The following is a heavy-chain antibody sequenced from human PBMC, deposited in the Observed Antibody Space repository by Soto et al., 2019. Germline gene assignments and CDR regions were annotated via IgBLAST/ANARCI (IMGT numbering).Heavy chain of an antibody. CDR2: IIPIFGTA. D-gene: IGHD3-22*01. V-gene: IGHV1-69*01. Sequence: QVQLVQSGAEVKKPGSSVKVSCKASGGTFSSYAISWVRQAPGQGLEWMGGIIPIFGTANYAQKFQGRVXXXXXXXXXXXXXXXXXXXXXXXXXXYXASNYYDSSGYYVSGPQHYWGQGTLVTVSS. J-gene: IGHJ4*02. CDR1: GGTFSSYA. CDR3: ASNYYDSSGYYVSGPQHY.